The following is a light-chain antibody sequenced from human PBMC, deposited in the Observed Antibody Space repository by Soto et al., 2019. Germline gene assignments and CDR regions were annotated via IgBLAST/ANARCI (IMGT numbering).Light chain of an antibody. CDR2: DVS. J-gene: IGKJ1*01. Sequence: DIQMTHAPASRSASVGNRMTVTCRASQSVSSWGAGYQEKPGRGPKLLIYDVSTWQSGVPSRFIGSGSGTEFTLTISSLQPDDFATYYCQQYNSYWTFGQGTKVDIK. V-gene: IGKV1-5*01. CDR3: QQYNSYWT. CDR1: QSVSSW.